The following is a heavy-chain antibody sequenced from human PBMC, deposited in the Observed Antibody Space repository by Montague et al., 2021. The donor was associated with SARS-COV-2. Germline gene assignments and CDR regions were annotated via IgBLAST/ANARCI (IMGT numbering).Heavy chain of an antibody. V-gene: IGHV4-34*01. D-gene: IGHD2-2*02. CDR1: GGSFSGYY. CDR3: ARLRDGVVPSPILGIGPYFTYYYMDV. Sequence: SETLSLTRAVHGGSFSGYYWNWIRQHPGKGLEWIGEINHGGSTNYNPSLKNRLTISTGTSKNQFSLKLTSVAATDTAVYYCARLRDGVVPSPILGIGPYFTYYYMDVWAKGTTVTVS. J-gene: IGHJ6*03. CDR2: INHGGST.